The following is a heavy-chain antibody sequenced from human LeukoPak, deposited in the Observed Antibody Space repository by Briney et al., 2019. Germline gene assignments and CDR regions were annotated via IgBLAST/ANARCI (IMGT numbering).Heavy chain of an antibody. V-gene: IGHV5-51*01. Sequence: GESLKLSCKGSGYSFTNYWIGWVRQMPGKGLEWMGIIYPGDSETRYSPSFQGQVTISADKSISTAYLQWSSLKASDTAMYYCARLKTYYYDSSGDYWGQGTLVTVSS. D-gene: IGHD3-22*01. CDR2: IYPGDSET. CDR1: GYSFTNYW. J-gene: IGHJ4*02. CDR3: ARLKTYYYDSSGDY.